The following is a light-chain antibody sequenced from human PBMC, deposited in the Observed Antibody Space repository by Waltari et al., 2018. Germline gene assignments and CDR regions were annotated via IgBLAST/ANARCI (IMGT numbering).Light chain of an antibody. V-gene: IGKV3-11*01. CDR3: QQRASWPVT. CDR1: QSVSSY. J-gene: IGKJ5*01. Sequence: EIVLTQSPATPSLSPGDSAALSCRASQSVSSYVAWYQQKPGQAPRLLIYESSNRATGSPSRFGGYGSGTDFSLTSSSLEPEDFAVYYCQQRASWPVTFGQGTRLEIK. CDR2: ESS.